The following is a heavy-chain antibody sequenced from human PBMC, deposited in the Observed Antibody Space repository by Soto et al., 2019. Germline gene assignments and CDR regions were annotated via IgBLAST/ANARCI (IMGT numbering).Heavy chain of an antibody. V-gene: IGHV4-59*01. Sequence: SETLSLTCTVSGGSISSYYWSWIRQPPGKGLEWIGYIYYSGSTNYNPSLKSRVTISVDTSKNQFSLKLSSVTAADTAVYYCARVNYYDSSGYARWGQGTLVTVAS. CDR2: IYYSGST. CDR1: GGSISSYY. D-gene: IGHD3-22*01. CDR3: ARVNYYDSSGYAR. J-gene: IGHJ4*02.